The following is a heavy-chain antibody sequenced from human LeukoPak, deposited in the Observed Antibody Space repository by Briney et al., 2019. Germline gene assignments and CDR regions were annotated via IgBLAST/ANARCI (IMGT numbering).Heavy chain of an antibody. V-gene: IGHV3-72*01. CDR3: ARDTAAALDY. J-gene: IGHJ4*02. CDR1: GFTFTDHD. CDR2: ITNTPNNYAS. D-gene: IGHD6-6*01. Sequence: GGSLRLSCAASGFTFTDHDMDWVRQAPGKGLEWVARITNTPNNYASQYAASGRGRITISRDDSMGSLFLQMNSLKTEDTAIYYCARDTAAALDYWGQGTLVTVSS.